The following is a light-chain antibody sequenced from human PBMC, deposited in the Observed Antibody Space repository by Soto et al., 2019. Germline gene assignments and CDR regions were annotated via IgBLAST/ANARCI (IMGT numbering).Light chain of an antibody. CDR1: SSDVGGYIY. Sequence: QSVLTQPASVSGSPGQSITISCTGTSSDVGGYIYVSWYQQHPGKAPKLMIYEVSNRPSGVSNRFSGSKSGNTASLTISGLQAEEEADYYCSSYLRSSFYVFGTGTKVTVL. CDR3: SSYLRSSFYV. V-gene: IGLV2-14*01. CDR2: EVS. J-gene: IGLJ1*01.